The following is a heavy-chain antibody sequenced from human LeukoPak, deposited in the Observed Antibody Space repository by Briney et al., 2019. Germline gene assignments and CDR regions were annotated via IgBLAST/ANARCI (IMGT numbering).Heavy chain of an antibody. V-gene: IGHV3-66*01. D-gene: IGHD3-22*01. Sequence: GGSLTLSCAASGFTVSSNYMSWVRHAPGKGLDLVSVIYSGGSTYYADSVKGRFTISRDNSKNTLYLQMNSLRAEDTAVYYCARDQSVSSGYYSFGAFDIWGQGTMVTVSS. J-gene: IGHJ3*02. CDR3: ARDQSVSSGYYSFGAFDI. CDR1: GFTVSSNY. CDR2: IYSGGST.